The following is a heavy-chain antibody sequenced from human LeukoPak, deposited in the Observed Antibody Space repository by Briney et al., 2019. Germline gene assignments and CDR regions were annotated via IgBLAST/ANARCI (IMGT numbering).Heavy chain of an antibody. CDR2: INPNSGGT. D-gene: IGHD3-10*01. CDR3: ARASITMVRGVIIRDYYGMDV. Sequence: ASVKVSCKASGYTFTGYYMHWVRRAPGQGLEWMGWINPNSGGTNYAQKFQGWVTMTRDASISTAYMELSRLRSDDTAVYYCARASITMVRGVIIRDYYGMDVWGKGTTVTVSS. J-gene: IGHJ6*04. CDR1: GYTFTGYY. V-gene: IGHV1-2*04.